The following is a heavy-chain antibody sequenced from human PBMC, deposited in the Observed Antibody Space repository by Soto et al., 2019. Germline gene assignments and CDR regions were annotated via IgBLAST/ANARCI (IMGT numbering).Heavy chain of an antibody. V-gene: IGHV1-69*01. Sequence: QVQLVQSGAEVKKPGSSVKVSCKASGGTVSSYAISWVRQAPGQGLEWMGGIIPIFGTANYAQKFQGRVTITADESTSTAYMELSSLRSEDTAVYYCAREAGQSGSHYLDAFDIWGQGTMVTVSS. CDR2: IIPIFGTA. D-gene: IGHD1-26*01. J-gene: IGHJ3*02. CDR3: AREAGQSGSHYLDAFDI. CDR1: GGTVSSYA.